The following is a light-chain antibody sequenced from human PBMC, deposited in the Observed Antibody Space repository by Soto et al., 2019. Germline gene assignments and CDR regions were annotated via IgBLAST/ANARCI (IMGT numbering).Light chain of an antibody. V-gene: IGKV1-33*01. CDR1: QDVYIY. Sequence: DMQMTQSPSSLSASVGDRVTITCQASQDVYIYLNWYQQTPGKVPKLLIYDASNLETGVPSKFSGSGSGTDFTFTITSLQPEDIATYYCQQYHTLPFTFGPGTKVDIK. CDR3: QQYHTLPFT. CDR2: DAS. J-gene: IGKJ3*01.